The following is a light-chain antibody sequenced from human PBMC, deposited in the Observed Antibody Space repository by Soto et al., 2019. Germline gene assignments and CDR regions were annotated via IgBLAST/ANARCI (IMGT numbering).Light chain of an antibody. CDR2: DAS. V-gene: IGKV1-33*01. CDR3: QQYDDLPYT. J-gene: IGKJ2*01. Sequence: DIQMTQSPSSLSASVGHRVTITCQASQDITNYLNWYQQKPGKAPKLLIYDASNLKTGVPSRFTGGGSGTDFTFTISNLQPEDIATYYCQQYDDLPYTFGQGTKLDIK. CDR1: QDITNY.